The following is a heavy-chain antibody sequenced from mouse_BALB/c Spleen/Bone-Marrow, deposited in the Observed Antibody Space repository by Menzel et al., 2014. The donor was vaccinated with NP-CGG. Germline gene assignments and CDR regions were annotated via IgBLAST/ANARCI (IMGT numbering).Heavy chain of an antibody. CDR2: IYPYNGGT. Sequence: LQESGPVLVKPGASVKISCKASGYTFTDYNMHWVKQSHGKSLEWIGYIYPYNGGTGYNQKFKNKATLTVDNSSSTAYMEFRSLTSEDSAVYYCARGGAYWYFDVWGAGTTVTVSS. V-gene: IGHV1S29*02. J-gene: IGHJ1*01. CDR3: ARGGAYWYFDV. CDR1: GYTFTDYN.